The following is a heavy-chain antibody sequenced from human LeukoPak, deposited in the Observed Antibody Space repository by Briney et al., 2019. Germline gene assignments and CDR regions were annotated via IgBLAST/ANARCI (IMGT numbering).Heavy chain of an antibody. D-gene: IGHD3-10*01. V-gene: IGHV4-4*07. Sequence: PSETLSLTCTVSGGSISSYYWSWIRQPAGKGLEWIGRIYTSGSTTYNPSLKSRLTISIDTSKNQFSLKLSSVTAADTAVYYCAKSNGYGLVDIWGQGTMVTVSS. CDR1: GGSISSYY. CDR3: AKSNGYGLVDI. J-gene: IGHJ3*02. CDR2: IYTSGST.